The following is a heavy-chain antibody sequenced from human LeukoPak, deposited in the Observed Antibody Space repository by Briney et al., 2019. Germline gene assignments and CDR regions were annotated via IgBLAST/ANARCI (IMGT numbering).Heavy chain of an antibody. CDR1: GFTFSRYW. CDR3: AKHSGSGFDY. CDR2: ISGSGGST. J-gene: IGHJ4*02. Sequence: GGSLRLSCAASGFTFSRYWMSWVRQAPGKGLEWVSAISGSGGSTYYADSVKGRFTISRDNSKNTLYLQMNSLRAEDTAVYYCAKHSGSGFDYWGQGTLVTVSS. D-gene: IGHD6-19*01. V-gene: IGHV3-23*01.